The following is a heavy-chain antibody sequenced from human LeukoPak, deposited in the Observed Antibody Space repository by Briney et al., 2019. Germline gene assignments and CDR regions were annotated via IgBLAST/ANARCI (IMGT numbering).Heavy chain of an antibody. CDR1: GGSISSYY. V-gene: IGHV4-59*01. CDR2: IYYSGST. Sequence: PSETLSLTCTVSGGSISSYYWSWIRQPPGKGLEWIGYIYYSGSTNYNTSLKSRVTISVDTSKNQFSLKLSSVTAADTAVYYCARAVGSGSYYNAENWFDPWGQGTLVTVSS. CDR3: ARAVGSGSYYNAENWFDP. J-gene: IGHJ5*02. D-gene: IGHD3-10*01.